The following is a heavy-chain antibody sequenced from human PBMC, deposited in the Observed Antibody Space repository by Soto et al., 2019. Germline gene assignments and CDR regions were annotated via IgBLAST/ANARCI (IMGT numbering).Heavy chain of an antibody. CDR2: IYYSGNT. V-gene: IGHV4-30-4*01. J-gene: IGHJ4*02. Sequence: SETLSLTCTVSGDSISSGDYYWSWIRQPPGKGLEWIGCIYYSGNTYYNPSLKRRFSISVDTSKNQFSLKLSSVTAADTAVYYCARATMGGSSWPFDYWGQGTLVTVSS. CDR1: GDSISSGDYY. D-gene: IGHD6-13*01. CDR3: ARATMGGSSWPFDY.